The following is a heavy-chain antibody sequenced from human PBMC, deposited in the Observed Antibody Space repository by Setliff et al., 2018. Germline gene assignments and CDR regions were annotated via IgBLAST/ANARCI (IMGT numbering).Heavy chain of an antibody. CDR3: ARDPLTTNRRRAVDI. D-gene: IGHD4-17*01. J-gene: IGHJ3*02. CDR2: IYYSGST. V-gene: IGHV4-31*03. CDR1: GGSISSGGYY. Sequence: PSETLSLTCTVSGGSISSGGYYWSWIRQHPGKVLAWIGDIYYSGSTYYNPSLKSRVTISVDTSNNQFSLKLSSVTAADTAVYYCARDPLTTNRRRAVDIWGQGTMVTVSS.